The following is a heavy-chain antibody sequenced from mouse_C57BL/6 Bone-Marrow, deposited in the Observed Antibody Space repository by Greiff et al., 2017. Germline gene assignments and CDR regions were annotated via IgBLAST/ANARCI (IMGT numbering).Heavy chain of an antibody. CDR2: IYPGDGDT. CDR3: ATYYYGTQDAMDY. J-gene: IGHJ4*01. CDR1: GYAFSSYW. D-gene: IGHD1-1*01. V-gene: IGHV1-80*01. Sequence: QVQLKQSGAELVKPGASVKISCKASGYAFSSYWMNWVKQRPGKGLEWIGQIYPGDGDTNYNGKFKGKATLTADKSSSTADMQLSSLTSEDSAVYFCATYYYGTQDAMDYWGQGTSVTVSS.